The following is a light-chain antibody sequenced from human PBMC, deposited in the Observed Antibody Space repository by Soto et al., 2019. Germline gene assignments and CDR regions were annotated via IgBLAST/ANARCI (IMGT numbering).Light chain of an antibody. V-gene: IGKV2-28*01. CDR3: MQAGEDPNT. Sequence: TVMTQSPLSLPVTPGETASISCRSSRSLLHSNGHNYLDWYLQKPGQSQQLLISLGSNRSSGVPDRIGGGRSGTDFTLKISRVEAEEVRVYYYMQAGEDPNTFGQGTKLEIK. J-gene: IGKJ2*01. CDR2: LGS. CDR1: RSLLHSNGHNY.